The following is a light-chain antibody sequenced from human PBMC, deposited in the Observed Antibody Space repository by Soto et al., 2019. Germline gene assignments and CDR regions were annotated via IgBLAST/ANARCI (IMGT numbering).Light chain of an antibody. CDR1: QSVSSSY. CDR2: GAS. Sequence: EIVLTQSPGTLSLSPGERATLSCRASQSVSSSYLAWYQQKPGQAPRLLIYGASSRATGIPDRFSGSGSGKDFTLTISRLEPEEFAVYYCQQYCSSFGQGTKVEIK. V-gene: IGKV3-20*01. CDR3: QQYCSS. J-gene: IGKJ1*01.